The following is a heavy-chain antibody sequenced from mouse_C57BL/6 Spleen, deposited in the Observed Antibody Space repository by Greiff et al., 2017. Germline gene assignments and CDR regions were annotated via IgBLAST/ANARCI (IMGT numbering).Heavy chain of an antibody. J-gene: IGHJ4*01. D-gene: IGHD1-1*01. CDR1: GFNIKDDY. V-gene: IGHV14-4*01. Sequence: EVQLQQSGAELVRPGASVKLSCTASGFNIKDDYMHWVKQRPEQGLEWIGWIDPENGDTEYASKFQGKATITADTSSNTAYLQLSSLTSEDTAVYYCTTLHYYGSSYVGAMDYWGQGTSVTVSS. CDR2: IDPENGDT. CDR3: TTLHYYGSSYVGAMDY.